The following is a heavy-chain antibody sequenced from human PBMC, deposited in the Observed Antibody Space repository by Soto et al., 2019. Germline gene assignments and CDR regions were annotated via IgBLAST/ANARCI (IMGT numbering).Heavy chain of an antibody. D-gene: IGHD2-15*01. J-gene: IGHJ6*02. Sequence: PSETLCLTWTVSVGAISVIGYYGGWIGHPPGKGLEWIGSIYYSWSTYYNPSLKSRVTISVDTSKNQFSLKLSSVTAADTAVYYCAGGSYYYYYGMDVWGQGTTVTVSS. CDR2: IYYSWST. CDR3: AGGSYYYYYGMDV. V-gene: IGHV4-39*01. CDR1: VGAISVIGYY.